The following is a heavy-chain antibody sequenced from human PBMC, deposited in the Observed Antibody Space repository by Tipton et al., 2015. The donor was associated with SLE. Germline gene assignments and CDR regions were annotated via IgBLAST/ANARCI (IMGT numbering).Heavy chain of an antibody. CDR1: GGSFSGYY. CDR3: ARRRYNYYYFDY. V-gene: IGHV4-34*01. Sequence: TLSLTCAVYGGSFSGYYWSWIRQPPGKGLEWIGEINHSGSTYYNPSLKSRVTISVDTSKNQISLKLSSVTAADTAVYYCARRRYNYYYFDYWGQGTLVTVSS. CDR2: INHSGST. J-gene: IGHJ4*02. D-gene: IGHD1-1*01.